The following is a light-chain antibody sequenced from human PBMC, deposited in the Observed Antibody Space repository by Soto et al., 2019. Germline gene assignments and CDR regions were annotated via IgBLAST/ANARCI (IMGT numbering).Light chain of an antibody. Sequence: MXQSPSXVSASVXDSVTITXRAXQLIXSWLAWYQVKPGKAPKLLIYGASNRESGVPSRFSGSESGTLFTLTINSLRPEDFATYYCQQASSFPLTFGGGTKVEI. CDR2: GAS. CDR1: QLIXSW. J-gene: IGKJ4*01. V-gene: IGKV1-12*01. CDR3: QQASSFPLT.